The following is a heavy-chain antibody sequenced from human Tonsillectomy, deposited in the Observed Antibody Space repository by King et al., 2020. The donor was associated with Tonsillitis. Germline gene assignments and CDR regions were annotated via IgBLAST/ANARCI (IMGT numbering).Heavy chain of an antibody. J-gene: IGHJ3*02. CDR3: ALCYCRSRSCYGYVFDI. CDR2: ISAYNGNT. CDR1: GYTFISYG. D-gene: IGHD2-2*01. V-gene: IGHV1-18*01. Sequence: VQLVESGGEVKKPGASVKVSCKASGYTFISYGISWVRQAPGQGLEWMGCISAYNGNTNYAQKLQGRVTMTTDTSTSTAYMELMSLRSDDTAVYYCALCYCRSRSCYGYVFDIWGQGTSVTVSS.